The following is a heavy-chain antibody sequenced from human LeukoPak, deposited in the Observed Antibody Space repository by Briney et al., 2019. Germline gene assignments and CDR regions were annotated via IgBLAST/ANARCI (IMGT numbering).Heavy chain of an antibody. CDR1: GFTFDDYA. V-gene: IGHV3-7*01. CDR3: ARHRSGGSQDDAFDI. J-gene: IGHJ3*02. Sequence: GGSLRLSCAASGFTFDDYAMHWVRQAPGKGLEWVADIKQDGSEKYYVDSVKGRFTISRQNAKKSLFLQMNSLRAEDTAVYYCARHRSGGSQDDAFDIWGQGTLVTVSS. CDR2: IKQDGSEK. D-gene: IGHD2-15*01.